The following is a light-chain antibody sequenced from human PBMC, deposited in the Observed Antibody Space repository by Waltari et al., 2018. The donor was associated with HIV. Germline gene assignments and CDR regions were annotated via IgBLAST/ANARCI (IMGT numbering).Light chain of an antibody. CDR2: GVT. Sequence: QSALTQPASVSGSPGQSITISCNGTSSDVGGYDYVSWYNQYPGKAPKLIIFGVTNRPSGVSTRFSGSKSGNMASLTISGLQAEDEADYYCTSYTSISPLAIFGGGTQVTVL. J-gene: IGLJ7*01. CDR3: TSYTSISPLAI. CDR1: SSDVGGYDY. V-gene: IGLV2-14*01.